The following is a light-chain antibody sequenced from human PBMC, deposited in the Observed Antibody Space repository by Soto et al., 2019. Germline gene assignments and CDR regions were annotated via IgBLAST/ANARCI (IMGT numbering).Light chain of an antibody. J-gene: IGKJ1*01. CDR3: QQYGSSPWT. CDR2: SAS. Sequence: ETVLTQSPGTLSLSPGERATLSCRASQSAFSSYLAWFQKKPGQAPRLLIYSASSRATGVPDRFSGSGSGTDFTLTISRLEPEDFAVYYCQQYGSSPWTLGHGTKVEIK. CDR1: QSAFSSY. V-gene: IGKV3-20*01.